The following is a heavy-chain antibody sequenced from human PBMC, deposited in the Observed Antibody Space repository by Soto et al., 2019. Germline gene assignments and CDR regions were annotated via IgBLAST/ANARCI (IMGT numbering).Heavy chain of an antibody. Sequence: PSETLSLTCTVSGGSVSSGSYYWSWIRQPPGKGLEWIGYIYYSGSTNYNPSLKSRVTISVDTSKNQFSLKLSSVTAADTAVYYCASHAFEQLVEGPFDYWGQGTLVTVSS. CDR1: GGSVSSGSYY. D-gene: IGHD6-6*01. J-gene: IGHJ4*02. CDR3: ASHAFEQLVEGPFDY. CDR2: IYYSGST. V-gene: IGHV4-61*01.